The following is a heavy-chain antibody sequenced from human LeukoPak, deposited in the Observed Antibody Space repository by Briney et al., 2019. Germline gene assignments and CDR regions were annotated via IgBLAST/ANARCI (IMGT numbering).Heavy chain of an antibody. D-gene: IGHD6-13*01. V-gene: IGHV4-59*08. CDR1: GGSISSYY. CDR2: IYYSGST. Sequence: SETLSLTCTVSGGSISSYYWSWIRQPPGKGLEWIGYIYYSGSTNYNPSLKSRVTISVDTSKNQFSLKLSSATAADTAVYYCARRRQHYDYWGQGTLVTVSS. J-gene: IGHJ4*02. CDR3: ARRRQHYDY.